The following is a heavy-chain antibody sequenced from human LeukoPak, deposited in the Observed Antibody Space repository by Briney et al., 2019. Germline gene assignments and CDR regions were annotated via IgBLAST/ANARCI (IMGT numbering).Heavy chain of an antibody. V-gene: IGHV4-59*08. CDR3: AKVESVVVPAALYY. D-gene: IGHD2-2*01. CDR1: GGSISSYY. CDR2: IYYSGST. J-gene: IGHJ4*02. Sequence: SETLSLTCTVSGGSISSYYWSWIRQPPGKGLEWIGYIYYSGSTNYNPSLKSRVTISVDTSKNQFSLKLSSVTAADTAVYYCAKVESVVVPAALYYWGQGTLVTVSS.